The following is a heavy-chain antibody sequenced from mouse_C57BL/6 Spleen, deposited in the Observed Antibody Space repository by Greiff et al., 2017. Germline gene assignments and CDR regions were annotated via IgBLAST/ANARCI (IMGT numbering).Heavy chain of an antibody. CDR1: GYAFTNYL. CDR3: ARSGATVVATTGDY. CDR2: INPGSGGT. J-gene: IGHJ4*01. D-gene: IGHD1-1*01. Sequence: VQLQQSGAELVRPGTSVKVSCKASGYAFTNYLIEWVKQRPGQGLEWIGVINPGSGGTNYNEKFKGKATLTADKSSSTAYMQLSSLTSEDSAVYFCARSGATVVATTGDYWGQGTSVTVSS. V-gene: IGHV1-54*01.